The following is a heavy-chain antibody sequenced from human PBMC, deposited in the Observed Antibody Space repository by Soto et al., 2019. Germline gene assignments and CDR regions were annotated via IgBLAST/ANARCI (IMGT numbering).Heavy chain of an antibody. J-gene: IGHJ6*02. CDR1: GGSVNNANYF. V-gene: IGHV4-31*03. Sequence: QVRLEESGPGLVKPSETLSLICSVSGGSVNNANYFWNWIRHHPENGLEWIGYIYYSGSTRYSPSIKTRATLSIDTSKNQFSLRLNSVTVADTAVYFCARDADYGGSRGGMDVWGRGTTVTVSS. CDR2: IYYSGST. D-gene: IGHD4-17*01. CDR3: ARDADYGGSRGGMDV.